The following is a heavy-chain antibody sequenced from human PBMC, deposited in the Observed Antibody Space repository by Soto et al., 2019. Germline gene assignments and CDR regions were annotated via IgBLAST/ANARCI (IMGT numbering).Heavy chain of an antibody. CDR1: GFTFSSYA. CDR3: ATSGYSGGWVL. Sequence: EVQLLESGGGLVQPGGSLRLSCAASGFTFSSYAMSWVRQAPGKGLEWVSAISGSGGSTYYADSVKGRFTISRDNSKNALYLEMTSMRAEDTAVYYCATSGYSGGWVLWGQGTMVTVSS. CDR2: ISGSGGST. V-gene: IGHV3-23*01. D-gene: IGHD6-19*01. J-gene: IGHJ3*01.